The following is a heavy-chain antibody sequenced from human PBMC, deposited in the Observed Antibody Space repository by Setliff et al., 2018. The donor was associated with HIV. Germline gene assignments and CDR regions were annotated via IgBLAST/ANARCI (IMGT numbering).Heavy chain of an antibody. CDR1: GASISSYY. CDR2: IYSNGST. CDR3: ARAYFGSGIYY. V-gene: IGHV4-4*09. J-gene: IGHJ4*02. Sequence: SETLSLTCTVSGASISSYYWSWIRQPPGKGLEWVGHIYSNGSTNHNPSLKSRVTLSVDTSKNQFSLKLYSVTAADTAVYYCARAYFGSGIYYWGQGTLVTVSS. D-gene: IGHD3-10*01.